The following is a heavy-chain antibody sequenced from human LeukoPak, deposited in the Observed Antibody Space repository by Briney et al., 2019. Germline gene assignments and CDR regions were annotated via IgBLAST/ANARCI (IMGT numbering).Heavy chain of an antibody. CDR1: GGSISSYY. J-gene: IGHJ5*02. CDR3: AREADTNAEDWFDP. CDR2: IYTSGST. Sequence: PSETLSLTCTVSGGSISSYYWSWIRQPAGKGLEWIGRIYTSGSTNYNPSLKSRVTISVDKSKNQFSLKLSSVTGADTAVYYCAREADTNAEDWFDPWGQGTLVTVSS. V-gene: IGHV4-4*07.